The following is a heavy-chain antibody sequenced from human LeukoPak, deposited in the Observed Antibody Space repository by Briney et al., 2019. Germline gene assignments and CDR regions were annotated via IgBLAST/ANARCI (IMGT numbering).Heavy chain of an antibody. CDR3: AKDQRFGDLNDY. J-gene: IGHJ4*02. V-gene: IGHV3-23*01. Sequence: GGSLRLSCAASGFIFNNYAMSWVRQAPGKGLEWVSAISGSGATTYYADSVKGRCAISRDSSKNTLYLQMTSLRAEDTAVYYCAKDQRFGDLNDYRGQGTLVTVSS. D-gene: IGHD3-10*01. CDR1: GFIFNNYA. CDR2: ISGSGATT.